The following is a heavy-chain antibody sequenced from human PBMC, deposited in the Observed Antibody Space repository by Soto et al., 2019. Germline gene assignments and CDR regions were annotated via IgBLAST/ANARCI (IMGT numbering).Heavy chain of an antibody. CDR3: AREEGLLNWFDP. CDR2: ISSSSSTI. CDR1: GFTFSSYS. V-gene: IGHV3-48*01. J-gene: IGHJ5*02. Sequence: EVQLVESGGGLVQPGGSLRLSCAASGFTFSSYSMNWVRQAPGKGLEWDSYISSSSSTIYYADSVKGRFTISRDNAKNSLYRQMNSLRAEDTAVYYCAREEGLLNWFDPWGQGTLVTVSS. D-gene: IGHD1-26*01.